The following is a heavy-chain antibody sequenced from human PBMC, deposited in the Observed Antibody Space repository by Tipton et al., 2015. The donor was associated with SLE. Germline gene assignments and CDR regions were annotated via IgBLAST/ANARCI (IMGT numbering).Heavy chain of an antibody. D-gene: IGHD3-10*01. CDR1: GGSFSDYY. Sequence: TLSLTCAVYGGSFSDYYWSWIRQHPGKGLEWIGEINHSGSTNYNPSLKSRVTVSDDTSKNQFSLKLSSVTAADTAVYYCARVKDFYGSGTHCSFDLWVRGTLVTVSS. CDR2: INHSGST. CDR3: ARVKDFYGSGTHCSFDL. V-gene: IGHV4-34*01. J-gene: IGHJ2*01.